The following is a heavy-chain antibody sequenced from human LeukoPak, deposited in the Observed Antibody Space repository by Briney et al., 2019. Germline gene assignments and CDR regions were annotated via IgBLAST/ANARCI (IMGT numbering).Heavy chain of an antibody. D-gene: IGHD2-2*03. CDR1: GFTFSRYA. CDR3: AKDWVDIVVVPAGMLPDY. V-gene: IGHV3-23*01. CDR2: ISGSGGST. J-gene: IGHJ4*02. Sequence: GGSLRLSCAASGFTFSRYAMSWVRQVPRKELECVSAISGSGGSTYYADSVKGRFNISRDNSKNTLYLQMNSLRAEDKAVYYYAKDWVDIVVVPAGMLPDYWGQGTLLPVSS.